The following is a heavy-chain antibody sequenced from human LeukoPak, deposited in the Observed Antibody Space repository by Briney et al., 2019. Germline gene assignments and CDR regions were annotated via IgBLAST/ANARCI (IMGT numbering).Heavy chain of an antibody. J-gene: IGHJ6*02. V-gene: IGHV3-48*04. Sequence: GGSLRLSCAASGFTFSSYSMNWVRQAPGKGLEWISYISSSSTTIYYAQSVKGRFSISRDNAENSLYLQMNSLRAEDTAVFYCVRAGGPHTVDVWGQGTTVTVSS. D-gene: IGHD2-8*02. CDR2: ISSSSTTI. CDR1: GFTFSSYS. CDR3: VRAGGPHTVDV.